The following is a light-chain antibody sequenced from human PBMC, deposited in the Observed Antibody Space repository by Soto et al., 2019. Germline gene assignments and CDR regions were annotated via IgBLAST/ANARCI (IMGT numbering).Light chain of an antibody. CDR3: STYTSASTS. CDR2: EVI. J-gene: IGLJ2*01. V-gene: IGLV2-14*01. CDR1: EVGAHRF. Sequence: QSALTQPASVSGSPGQSITISCTGTEVGAHRFVSWYQQVPGTAPKLLIYEVIKRPSGISPRFSGSQAGNTASLTISGLQADDEADYFCSTYTSASTSFGGGTKLTVL.